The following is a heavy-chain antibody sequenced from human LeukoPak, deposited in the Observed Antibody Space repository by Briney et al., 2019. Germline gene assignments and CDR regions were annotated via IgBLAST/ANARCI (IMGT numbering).Heavy chain of an antibody. CDR2: INPNSGGT. Sequence: ASVKVSCKASGYTFTDYYLHWVRQAPGQGLEWLGWINPNSGGTNYAQNFQGRVTMTRDTSITTAYMELNSLRSDDTAVYYCGLHWGSGWYFDLWGRGTQVTVSS. CDR1: GYTFTDYY. J-gene: IGHJ2*01. V-gene: IGHV1-2*02. CDR3: GLHWGSGWYFDL. D-gene: IGHD7-27*01.